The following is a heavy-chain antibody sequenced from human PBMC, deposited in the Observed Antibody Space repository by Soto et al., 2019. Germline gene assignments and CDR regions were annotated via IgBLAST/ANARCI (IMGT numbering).Heavy chain of an antibody. V-gene: IGHV4-59*01. D-gene: IGHD1-7*01. J-gene: IGHJ4*02. CDR2: IYYSGST. CDR1: GGSISSYY. CDR3: ARVGTGTTFYDEFYYFDY. Sequence: QVQLQESGPGLVKPSETLSLTCTVSGGSISSYYWSWIRQPPGKGLEWIGYIYYSGSTNYNPSLKSRVTISVDTSKHQFSLKLSSVTAADTAVYYCARVGTGTTFYDEFYYFDYWGQGTLVTVSS.